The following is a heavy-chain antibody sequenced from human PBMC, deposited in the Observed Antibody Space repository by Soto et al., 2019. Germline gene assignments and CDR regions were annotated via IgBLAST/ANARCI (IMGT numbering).Heavy chain of an antibody. D-gene: IGHD6-13*01. V-gene: IGHV4-34*01. CDR1: GGSFSGYY. CDR2: INHSGST. Sequence: SETLSLTCAVYGGSFSGYYWSWIRQPPGKGLEWIGEINHSGSTNYNPSLKSRVTISVDTSKNQFSLKLSSVTAADTAVYYCARGQSGIAAAGSQAFDIWGQGTMVTVSS. J-gene: IGHJ3*02. CDR3: ARGQSGIAAAGSQAFDI.